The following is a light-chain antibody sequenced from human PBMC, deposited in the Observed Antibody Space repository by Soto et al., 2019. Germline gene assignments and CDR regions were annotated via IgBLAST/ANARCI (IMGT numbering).Light chain of an antibody. CDR3: KQRSNWTPSLN. J-gene: IGKJ4*01. V-gene: IGKV3-11*01. Sequence: IVLTQSPATLSLSPGERGTLSCRASQSVSSYLAWYQQKPGQAPSLLIYDASNRATGITARFSGSGSGTDFTLTISRLEPEDFAVYYCKQRSNWTPSLNFGGGTKVDI. CDR1: QSVSSY. CDR2: DAS.